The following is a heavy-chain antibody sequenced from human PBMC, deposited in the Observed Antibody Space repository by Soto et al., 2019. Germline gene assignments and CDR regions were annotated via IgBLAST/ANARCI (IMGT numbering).Heavy chain of an antibody. CDR2: IYPRDSRT. CDR3: SKFKYSTSVRYLQH. CDR1: GNTFANFW. V-gene: IGHV5-51*01. J-gene: IGHJ1*01. D-gene: IGHD6-6*01. Sequence: GEFLKISCESSGNTFANFWIGWVRQLPGKGLGGVAIIYPRDSRTIYSPSFQCQVTISADKSISTAYLQWTSLKASDTAIYYCSKFKYSTSVRYLQHWGQGTPVTVSS.